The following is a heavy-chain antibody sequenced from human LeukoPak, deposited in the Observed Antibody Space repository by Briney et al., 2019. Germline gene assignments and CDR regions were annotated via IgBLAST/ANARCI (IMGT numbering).Heavy chain of an antibody. CDR2: ISWDGGST. J-gene: IGHJ4*02. Sequence: GGSLRLSCAASGFTFSSYAMSWVRQAPGKGLEWVSLISWDGGSTYYADSVKGRFTISRDNSKNSLYLQMNSLRTEDTALYYCAKDIGWLQLGGAGDYWGQGTLVTVSS. CDR1: GFTFSSYA. V-gene: IGHV3-43*01. CDR3: AKDIGWLQLGGAGDY. D-gene: IGHD5-24*01.